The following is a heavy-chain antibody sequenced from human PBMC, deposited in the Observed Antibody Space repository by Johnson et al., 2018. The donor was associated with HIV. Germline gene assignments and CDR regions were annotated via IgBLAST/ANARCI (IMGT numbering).Heavy chain of an antibody. J-gene: IGHJ3*02. V-gene: IGHV3-20*04. CDR1: GFTFDDYG. CDR2: INWNGGST. CDR3: ARATWSDDAFDI. D-gene: IGHD2-8*01. Sequence: VQLVESGGAVVRPGGSLRLSCTASGFTFDDYGMNWVRQVPGQGLEWVSGINWNGGSTGYADSVKGRFTISRDNARNSLYLQMNSLRAEDTALYYCARATWSDDAFDIWGQGTMVTVSS.